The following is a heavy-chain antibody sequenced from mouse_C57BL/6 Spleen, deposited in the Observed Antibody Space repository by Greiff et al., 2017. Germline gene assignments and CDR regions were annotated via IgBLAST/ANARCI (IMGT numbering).Heavy chain of an antibody. CDR2: IDPSDSYT. Sequence: QVQLQQPGAELVKPGASVKLSCKASGYTFTSYWMQWVKQRPGQGLEWIGEIDPSDSYTNYNQKFKGKATLTVDTSSSTAYMQLSSLTSEDSAVYYCARGAGSSSLDYWGQGTTLTVSS. J-gene: IGHJ2*01. D-gene: IGHD1-1*01. CDR3: ARGAGSSSLDY. V-gene: IGHV1-50*01. CDR1: GYTFTSYW.